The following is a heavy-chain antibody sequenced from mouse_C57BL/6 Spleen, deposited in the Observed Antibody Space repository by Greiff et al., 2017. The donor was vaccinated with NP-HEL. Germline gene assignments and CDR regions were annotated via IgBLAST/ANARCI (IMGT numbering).Heavy chain of an antibody. J-gene: IGHJ3*01. CDR3: ARDGLIYYYGSSYEGFAY. CDR2: ISYDGSN. V-gene: IGHV3-6*01. CDR1: GYSITSGYY. D-gene: IGHD1-1*01. Sequence: EVKLVESGPGLVKPSQSLSLTCSVTGYSITSGYYWNWIRQFPGNKLEWMGYISYDGSNNYNPSLKNRISITRDTSKNQFFLKLNSVTTEDTATYYCARDGLIYYYGSSYEGFAYWGQGTLVTVSA.